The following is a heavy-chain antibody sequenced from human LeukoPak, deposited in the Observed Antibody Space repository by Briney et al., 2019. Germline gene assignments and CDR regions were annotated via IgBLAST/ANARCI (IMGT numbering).Heavy chain of an antibody. D-gene: IGHD6-13*01. CDR1: GFTFSNYV. CDR3: TRQVAAAAYYYSYGMDV. Sequence: GGSLRLSCAASGFTFSNYVMNWVRQAPGRGLEWVSSISSRGGSSYYADSVKGRFTFSRDNSKNTLYLQMNSLRAEDTAVYYCTRQVAAAAYYYSYGMDVWGQGTTVTVSS. CDR2: ISSRGGSS. J-gene: IGHJ6*02. V-gene: IGHV3-23*01.